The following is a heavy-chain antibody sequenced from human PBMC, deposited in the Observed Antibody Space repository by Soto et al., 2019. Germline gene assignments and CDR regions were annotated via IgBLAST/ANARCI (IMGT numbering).Heavy chain of an antibody. CDR2: ISYDGSNK. CDR3: ARAAYSLGTYYFDY. D-gene: IGHD3-16*01. Sequence: QAGGSLRLSCAASGFTFSSYAMHWVRQAPGKGLEWVAVISYDGSNKYYADSVKGRFTISRDNSKNTLYLQMNSLRAEDTAVYYCARAAYSLGTYYFDYWGQGTLVTVSS. J-gene: IGHJ4*02. CDR1: GFTFSSYA. V-gene: IGHV3-30-3*01.